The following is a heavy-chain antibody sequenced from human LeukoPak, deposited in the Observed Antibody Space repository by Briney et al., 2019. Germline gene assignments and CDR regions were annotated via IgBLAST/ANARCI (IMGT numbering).Heavy chain of an antibody. J-gene: IGHJ4*02. Sequence: SETLSLTCTVSGGSISSYYWSWIRQPPGKGLEWIGYIYYSGSTYYNPSLKSRVTISVDTSKNQFSLKLSSVTAADTAVYYCARRAVRPKYYFDYWGQGTLVTVSS. CDR1: GGSISSYY. D-gene: IGHD3-10*01. V-gene: IGHV4-59*08. CDR2: IYYSGST. CDR3: ARRAVRPKYYFDY.